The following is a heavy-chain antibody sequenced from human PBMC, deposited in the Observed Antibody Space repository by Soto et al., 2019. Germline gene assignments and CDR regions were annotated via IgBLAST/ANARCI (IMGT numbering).Heavy chain of an antibody. V-gene: IGHV4-30-4*01. CDR2: IYYSGGT. J-gene: IGHJ5*02. Sequence: SETLSLTCTVSGGSISSGDYYWSWIRQPPGKGLEWIGYIYYSGGTYYNPSLKSRVTISVDTSKNQFSLKLSSVTAADTAVYYCARAEVVPAAIRPDWFDPWGQGTLVTVSS. D-gene: IGHD2-2*01. CDR1: GGSISSGDYY. CDR3: ARAEVVPAAIRPDWFDP.